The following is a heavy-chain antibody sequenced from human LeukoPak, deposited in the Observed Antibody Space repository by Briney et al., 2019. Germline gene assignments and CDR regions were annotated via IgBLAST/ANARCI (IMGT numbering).Heavy chain of an antibody. Sequence: GGSLRLSCAASGFTFSSYSMNWARQAPGKGLEWVPCISSSSSYIYYADSVKGRFTISRDNAKNSVYLQMNSLRAEDTAVYYCARDYSSGWLNWFDPWGQGTPVIVSS. J-gene: IGHJ5*02. CDR3: ARDYSSGWLNWFDP. V-gene: IGHV3-21*01. CDR1: GFTFSSYS. D-gene: IGHD6-19*01. CDR2: ISSSSSYI.